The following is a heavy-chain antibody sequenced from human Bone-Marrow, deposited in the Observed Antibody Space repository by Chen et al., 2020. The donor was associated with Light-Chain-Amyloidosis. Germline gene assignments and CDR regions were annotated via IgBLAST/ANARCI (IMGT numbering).Heavy chain of an antibody. CDR2: ISHRGRDE. CDR3: AKPTIRYFDSDDDDFYYGMDV. CDR1: GFTFSNYA. J-gene: IGHJ6*02. V-gene: IGHV3-33*06. D-gene: IGHD3-9*01. Sequence: QPRLVESGGGVVQPGTSLRLSCVGTGFTFSNYAMHWVRQAPGKGLEWVASISHRGRDEKYFQSVRGRFTISRDNSRNTMFLQLSGLRVEDMAVYFCAKPTIRYFDSDDDDFYYGMDVWGRGTTVTVSS.